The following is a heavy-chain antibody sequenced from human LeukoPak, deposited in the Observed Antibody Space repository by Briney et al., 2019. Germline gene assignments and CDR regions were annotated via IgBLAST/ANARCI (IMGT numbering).Heavy chain of an antibody. CDR1: GGTFSSYA. J-gene: IGHJ4*02. CDR2: IIPIFGTA. CDR3: ARRRESNGLIFDY. Sequence: GASVKVSCKASGGTFSSYAISWVRQAPGQGLEWMGRIIPIFGTANYAQKFQGRVTITTDESTSTAYMELSSLRSEDTAVYYCARRRESNGLIFDYWGQGTLVTVSS. V-gene: IGHV1-69*05. D-gene: IGHD6-19*01.